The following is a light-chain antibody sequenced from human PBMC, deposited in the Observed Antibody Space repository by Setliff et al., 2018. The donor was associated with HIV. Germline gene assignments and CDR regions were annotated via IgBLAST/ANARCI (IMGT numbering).Light chain of an antibody. CDR3: SSYAITNTLP. Sequence: QSVLTQPASVSGSPGQSITISCTGTSSDVGGYNYVSWYQQHPGKAPKLIIYEVRNRPSGVSSRFSGSKSGNTASLTISGLQTEDGADYYCSSYAITNTLPFGTGTKVTVL. CDR1: SSDVGGYNY. J-gene: IGLJ1*01. V-gene: IGLV2-14*01. CDR2: EVR.